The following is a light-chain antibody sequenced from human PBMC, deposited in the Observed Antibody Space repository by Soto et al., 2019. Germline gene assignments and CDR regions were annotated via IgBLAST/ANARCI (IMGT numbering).Light chain of an antibody. Sequence: EIVLTQSPGTLSLSPGERATLSCGASQSVTSNYLAWYQQKPGQAPRLLIYGASRRATGVPDRFSGRGSGTEFTLTISSLQSEDYAVYYCHQYNNWPPWTFGQGTKVDI. CDR2: GAS. CDR1: QSVTSNY. V-gene: IGKV3-20*01. CDR3: HQYNNWPPWT. J-gene: IGKJ1*01.